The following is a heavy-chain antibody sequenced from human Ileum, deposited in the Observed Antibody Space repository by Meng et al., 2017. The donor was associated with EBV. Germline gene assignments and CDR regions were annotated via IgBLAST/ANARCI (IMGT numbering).Heavy chain of an antibody. V-gene: IGHV3-15*01. CDR1: GFTLSRYW. Sequence: EVQGMESGGCLVRPGGSLRLSGAASGFTLSRYWVHWVRQAPGKGLEWVGRIKSNAHGGTTDYAAPGKGRFSISRDDSRNTLYLQMNSLKTEDTAVYYCITEPHFEYWGQGTLVTVSS. CDR2: IKSNAHGGTT. J-gene: IGHJ4*02. CDR3: ITEPHFEY.